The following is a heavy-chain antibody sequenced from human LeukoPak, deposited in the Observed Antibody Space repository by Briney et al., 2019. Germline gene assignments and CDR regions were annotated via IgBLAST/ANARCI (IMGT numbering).Heavy chain of an antibody. CDR3: VAYYDTAFDI. V-gene: IGHV4-59*01. Sequence: SETLSLTCTVSGGSISSYYWSWIRQPPGKGLEWIGYIYYSGSTNYNPSLKSRVTISVDTSKNQFSLELSSVTAADTAVYYCVAYYDTAFDIWGQGTMVTVSS. CDR2: IYYSGST. J-gene: IGHJ3*02. D-gene: IGHD3-22*01. CDR1: GGSISSYY.